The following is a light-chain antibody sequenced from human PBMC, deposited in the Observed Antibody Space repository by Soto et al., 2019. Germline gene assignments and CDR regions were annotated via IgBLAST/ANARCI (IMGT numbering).Light chain of an antibody. CDR1: SRDVGGYNY. V-gene: IGLV2-14*03. CDR3: SSYTSSSPPPV. Sequence: QSALTQPASVSGSPGKSITISCTGTSRDVGGYNYVSWYQQHPGKAPKLMLFDVSNRPTGVSTRFSGSKSGNTASLTCSGLQAEDEAEYYCSSYTSSSPPPVFGTGTKHTVL. CDR2: DVS. J-gene: IGLJ1*01.